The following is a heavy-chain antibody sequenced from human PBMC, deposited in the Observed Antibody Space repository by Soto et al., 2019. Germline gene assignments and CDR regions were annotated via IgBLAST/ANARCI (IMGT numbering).Heavy chain of an antibody. CDR3: ARSGCSSTSCYESYYYGMDV. CDR2: INPNSGGT. J-gene: IGHJ6*02. V-gene: IGHV1-2*04. CDR1: GYTFTGYY. D-gene: IGHD2-2*01. Sequence: ASVKVSCTASGYTFTGYYMHWVRQAPGQGLEWMGWINPNSGGTNYAQKFQGWVTMTRDTSISTAYMELSRLRSDDTAVYYCARSGCSSTSCYESYYYGMDVWGQGTTVTVSS.